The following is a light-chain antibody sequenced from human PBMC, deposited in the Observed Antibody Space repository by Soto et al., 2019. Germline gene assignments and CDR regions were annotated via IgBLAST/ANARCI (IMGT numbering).Light chain of an antibody. V-gene: IGKV2-28*01. Sequence: DIVMTQSPLSLPVTLGESSSISCRSSQRLLHTNGHNYLDWYLQKPGQSPQLLISLGSNRASGVPDRFSGSGSGADFTLKISRVEAKDVGVYYCMQALQSPPYTFGPGTKLEIK. CDR2: LGS. CDR3: MQALQSPPYT. J-gene: IGKJ2*01. CDR1: QRLLHTNGHNY.